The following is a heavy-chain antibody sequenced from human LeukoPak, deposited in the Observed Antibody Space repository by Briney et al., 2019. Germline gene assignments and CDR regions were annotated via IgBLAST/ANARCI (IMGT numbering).Heavy chain of an antibody. V-gene: IGHV1-69*05. Sequence: SVKVSCKASGGTFSSYAISWVRQAPGQGLEWMGGIIPIFGTANYAQKFQGRVTITTDESTSTAYMELSSLRSGDTAMYYCARGPGNSGYDYYFDYWGQGTLVTVSS. CDR1: GGTFSSYA. CDR2: IIPIFGTA. J-gene: IGHJ4*02. D-gene: IGHD5-12*01. CDR3: ARGPGNSGYDYYFDY.